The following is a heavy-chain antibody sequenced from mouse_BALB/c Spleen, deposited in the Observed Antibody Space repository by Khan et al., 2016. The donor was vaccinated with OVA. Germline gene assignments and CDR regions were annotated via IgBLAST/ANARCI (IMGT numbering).Heavy chain of an antibody. CDR2: ILPGSGSR. Sequence: QVQLQQSGAELMKPGASVKISCKATGYTFSGYWLEWVKQRPGHGLEWIGEILPGSGSRNYNEKFKGKATFTADISSKTTYMQLSSLTSEDSAVYDGARVNYGSRDNFDYWGQGTTLTVSS. CDR1: GYTFSGYW. CDR3: ARVNYGSRDNFDY. J-gene: IGHJ2*01. D-gene: IGHD1-1*01. V-gene: IGHV1-9*01.